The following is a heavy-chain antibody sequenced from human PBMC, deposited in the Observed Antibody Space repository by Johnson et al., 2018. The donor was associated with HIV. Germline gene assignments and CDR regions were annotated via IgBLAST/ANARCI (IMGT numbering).Heavy chain of an antibody. V-gene: IGHV3-53*01. J-gene: IGHJ3*02. CDR1: GFTVSSNY. Sequence: VQLVESGGGLIQPGGSLRLSSAAPGFTVSSNYMRWVRQAPGKGLAWVSVIYSGRRIGYADSVNGRFTISRDNAKNSLYLQMNSLRAEDTALYYCAQKAVAGTFTDAFDIWGQGTMVTVSS. CDR2: IYSGRRI. D-gene: IGHD6-19*01. CDR3: AQKAVAGTFTDAFDI.